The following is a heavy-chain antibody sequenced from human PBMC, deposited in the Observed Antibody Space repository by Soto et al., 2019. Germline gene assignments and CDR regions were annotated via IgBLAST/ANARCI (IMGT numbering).Heavy chain of an antibody. D-gene: IGHD2-2*01. Sequence: SETLSLTCTVSGGSISSGADYWTWIRQHPGKGLEWIGYIYYSGSGSTYYNPSLQSRLTISVDTSNNQFSLTLSSVTAADTAVYYCAKLAGYCSGTSCYGHYAMDVWGQGTTVTV. J-gene: IGHJ6*02. CDR2: IYYSGSGST. V-gene: IGHV4-31*03. CDR3: AKLAGYCSGTSCYGHYAMDV. CDR1: GGSISSGADY.